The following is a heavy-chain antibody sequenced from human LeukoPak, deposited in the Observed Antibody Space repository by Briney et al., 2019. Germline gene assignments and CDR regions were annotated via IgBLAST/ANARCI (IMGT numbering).Heavy chain of an antibody. Sequence: GGSLRLSCAASGFAVSSNYMSWVRQPPGKGLEWVSLIDSSGNTFYADSVKGRFTISRDYLKNSLYLQMNSLRAEDTALYYCARDPVVASPGPFYYHYMDVWGEGTTVTVSS. CDR2: IDSSGNT. D-gene: IGHD6-13*01. CDR3: ARDPVVASPGPFYYHYMDV. CDR1: GFAVSSNY. J-gene: IGHJ6*03. V-gene: IGHV3-53*01.